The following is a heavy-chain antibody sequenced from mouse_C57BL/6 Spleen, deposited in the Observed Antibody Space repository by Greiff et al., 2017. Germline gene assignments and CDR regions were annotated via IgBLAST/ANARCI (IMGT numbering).Heavy chain of an antibody. J-gene: IGHJ4*01. V-gene: IGHV7-3*01. CDR1: GFTFTDYY. Sequence: EVQVVESGGGLVQPGGSLSLSCAASGFTFTDYYMRWVRQPPGKALEWLGFIRNKANGYTTEHSASVKGRFTISRDHSQSSLYLQMNALRAEDSATYYCARYRYYYAMDYWGQGTSVTVSS. CDR2: IRNKANGYTT. CDR3: ARYRYYYAMDY.